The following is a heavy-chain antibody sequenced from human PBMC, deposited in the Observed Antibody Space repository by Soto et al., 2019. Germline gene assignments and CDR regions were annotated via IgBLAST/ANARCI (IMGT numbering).Heavy chain of an antibody. CDR1: GLTFTRHA. Sequence: QVQLVESGGGVVQPGRSQRLSCSTSGLTFTRHAMHWVRQVPGKGLEWVAAISDDGSKKHYVDSVKGRFSISRDKSRNTVYLQMNSLRVEDTAVYFCAGERETSSWFLSGFEYWGQGTLVTVSS. J-gene: IGHJ4*02. D-gene: IGHD6-13*01. V-gene: IGHV3-30-3*01. CDR2: ISDDGSKK. CDR3: AGERETSSWFLSGFEY.